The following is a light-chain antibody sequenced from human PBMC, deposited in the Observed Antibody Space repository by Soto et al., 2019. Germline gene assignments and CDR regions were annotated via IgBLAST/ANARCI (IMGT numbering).Light chain of an antibody. CDR2: SAS. V-gene: IGKV1-39*01. CDR1: QSISKN. CDR3: QQSYISPYT. J-gene: IGKJ2*01. Sequence: DLQMTQSPASLSASVGDRVTITFRASQSISKNLNWYQHKVGKAPQLLIYSASDSQGGVPSRFSGSGSGTDFTLIISGLQPEDFATYYCQQSYISPYTSGQGTKLEIK.